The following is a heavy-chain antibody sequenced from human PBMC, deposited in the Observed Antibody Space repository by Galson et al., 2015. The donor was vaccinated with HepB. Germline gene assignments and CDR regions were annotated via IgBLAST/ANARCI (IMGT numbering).Heavy chain of an antibody. V-gene: IGHV1-8*01. J-gene: IGHJ6*03. CDR3: ARGRPLVRWLELPTMAEDYYMDV. D-gene: IGHD1-7*01. CDR2: MTPNSGNT. Sequence: SVKVSCKASGYTFTSYDINWVRQATGQGLEWMGWMTPNSGNTGYAQKFQGRVTMTRNTSINTAYMELSSLRSEDTAVYYCARGRPLVRWLELPTMAEDYYMDVWGKGTTVTVSS. CDR1: GYTFTSYD.